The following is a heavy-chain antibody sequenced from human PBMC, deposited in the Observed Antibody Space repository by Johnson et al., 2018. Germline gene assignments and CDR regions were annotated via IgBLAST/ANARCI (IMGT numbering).Heavy chain of an antibody. CDR1: GFTVSSYG. Sequence: QVQLVESGGGLVQPGGSLRLSCAASGFTVSSYGMHWVRQAPGKGLEWVAVISYDGSNKYYADSVKGRFTISRDNSKNTLYLQMNSLRAEDTAMYYCAKDLDVEGVETAGYCQHWGQGTLVTVSS. CDR3: AKDLDVEGVETAGYCQH. D-gene: IGHD2-15*01. CDR2: ISYDGSNK. V-gene: IGHV3-30*18. J-gene: IGHJ1*01.